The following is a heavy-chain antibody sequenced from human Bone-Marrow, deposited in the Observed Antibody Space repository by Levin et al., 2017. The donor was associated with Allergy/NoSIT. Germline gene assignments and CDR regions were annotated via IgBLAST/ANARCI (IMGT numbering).Heavy chain of an antibody. D-gene: IGHD3-10*01. CDR1: GFTFSSSA. CDR3: AKIMVQGVIITNFDY. Sequence: LSLTCAASGFTFSSSAMSWVRQAPGKGLEWDSAISGSGGSTYYADSVKGRFTISRDNSKNTLSLQMNSLRAEDTALYYCAKIMVQGVIITNFDYWGQGTLVTVSS. CDR2: ISGSGGST. V-gene: IGHV3-23*01. J-gene: IGHJ4*02.